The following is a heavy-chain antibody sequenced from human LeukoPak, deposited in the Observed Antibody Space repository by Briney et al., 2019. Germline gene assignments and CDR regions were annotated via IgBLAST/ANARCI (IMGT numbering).Heavy chain of an antibody. CDR2: ISAYNGNT. V-gene: IGHV1-18*01. D-gene: IGHD6-19*01. J-gene: IGHJ4*02. Sequence: GASVKVSCKASGYTFTSYGISWVRQAPGQGLEWMGWISAYNGNTNYAQKLQGRVTMTTDTSTSTACMELRSLRSDDTAVYYCARDHPHSSGWYYFDYWGQGTLVTVSS. CDR3: ARDHPHSSGWYYFDY. CDR1: GYTFTSYG.